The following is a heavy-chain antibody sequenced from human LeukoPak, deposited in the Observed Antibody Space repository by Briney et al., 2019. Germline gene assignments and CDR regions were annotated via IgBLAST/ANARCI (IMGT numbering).Heavy chain of an antibody. J-gene: IGHJ3*02. CDR2: INTDGSST. Sequence: GGSLRLSCAASGFTFSSYWMHWVRQAPGKGLVWVSRINTDGSSTSYADSVKGRFTISRDNAKNTLYLQMNSPRAEDTAVYYCARGAQLRPNAFDIWGQGTMVTVSS. V-gene: IGHV3-74*01. CDR3: ARGAQLRPNAFDI. CDR1: GFTFSSYW. D-gene: IGHD2-2*01.